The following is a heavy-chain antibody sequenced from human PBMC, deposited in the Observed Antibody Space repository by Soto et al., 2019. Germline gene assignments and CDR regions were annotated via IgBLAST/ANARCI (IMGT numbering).Heavy chain of an antibody. D-gene: IGHD2-2*03. CDR1: GYTFTSYD. J-gene: IGHJ4*02. CDR2: MNPNSGNT. V-gene: IGHV1-8*01. CDR3: AMDIVVVPAANAAAVLDFFDY. Sequence: ASVKVSCKASGYTFTSYDINWVRQATGQGLEWMGWMNPNSGNTGYAQKFQGRVTMTRNTSISTAYMELSSLRSEDTAVYYCAMDIVVVPAANAAAVLDFFDYWGQGTLVTVSS.